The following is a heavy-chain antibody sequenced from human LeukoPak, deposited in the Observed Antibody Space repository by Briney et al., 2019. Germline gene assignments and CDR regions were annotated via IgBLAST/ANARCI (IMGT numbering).Heavy chain of an antibody. CDR1: GYSISSGYY. CDR3: ARDKVYGGQQLDFFDS. Sequence: SETLSLTCTVSGYSISSGYYWGWIRQPPGKGLEWIGSIYHSGSTYYNPSLKSRVTISVDTSKNQFSLKLSSVTAADTAVYYCARDKVYGGQQLDFFDSWGQGTLVTVSS. D-gene: IGHD6-13*01. CDR2: IYHSGST. J-gene: IGHJ4*02. V-gene: IGHV4-38-2*02.